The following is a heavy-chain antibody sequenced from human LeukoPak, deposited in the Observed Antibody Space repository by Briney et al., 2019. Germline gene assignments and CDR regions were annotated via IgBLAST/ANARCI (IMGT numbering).Heavy chain of an antibody. CDR3: AKDREWELLFDY. Sequence: GGSLRLSCAASGFTFSSYSMNWVRQAPGKGLEWVSSISSSGSYIYYADSVKGRFTISRDNAKNSLYLQMNSLRAEDTAVYYCAKDREWELLFDYWGQGTLVTVSS. CDR2: ISSSGSYI. CDR1: GFTFSSYS. D-gene: IGHD1-26*01. V-gene: IGHV3-21*01. J-gene: IGHJ4*02.